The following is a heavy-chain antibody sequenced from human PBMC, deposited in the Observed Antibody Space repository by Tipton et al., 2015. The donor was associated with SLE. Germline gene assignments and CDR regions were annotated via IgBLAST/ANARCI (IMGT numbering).Heavy chain of an antibody. J-gene: IGHJ4*02. CDR2: INQDGSEK. CDR3: ARGQIGGS. Sequence: SLRLSCAASQFSFSDYWMSWVRQAPGKGLEWVANINQDGSEKYYVGSVKGRFTISRDNAKNSLYLQMNSLRAEDTAVYYCARGQIGGSWGQGTLVTVSS. CDR1: QFSFSDYW. V-gene: IGHV3-7*01. D-gene: IGHD4-23*01.